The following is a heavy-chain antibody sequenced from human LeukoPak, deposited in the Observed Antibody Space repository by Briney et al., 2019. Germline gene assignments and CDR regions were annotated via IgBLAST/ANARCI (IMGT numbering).Heavy chain of an antibody. D-gene: IGHD6-19*01. V-gene: IGHV3-74*01. CDR1: GFNFSSFW. J-gene: IGHJ4*02. CDR3: ARERTSGWDAFDF. Sequence: GGSLRLSCAASGFNFSSFWMHWVRQAPGKGLVWVSRINSVGSSTSYADSVKGRFTISRDNAKNTLYLQMNSLRAEDTAVYYCARERTSGWDAFDFWGQGTLVTVSS. CDR2: INSVGSST.